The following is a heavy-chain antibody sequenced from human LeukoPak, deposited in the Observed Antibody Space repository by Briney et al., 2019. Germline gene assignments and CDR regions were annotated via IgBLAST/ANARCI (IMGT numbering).Heavy chain of an antibody. D-gene: IGHD1-26*01. J-gene: IGHJ4*02. CDR2: IVISADT. V-gene: IGHV3-13*01. Sequence: PGGSLRLSCVGSGFTFSNHAMHWVRHPPGKGLEWVSAIVISADTFYVGSVKGRFTISRENGESSMYLQMNNLGVEDTAIYYCARQNSPHGNFDYWGQGTLVAVSS. CDR3: ARQNSPHGNFDY. CDR1: GFTFSNHA.